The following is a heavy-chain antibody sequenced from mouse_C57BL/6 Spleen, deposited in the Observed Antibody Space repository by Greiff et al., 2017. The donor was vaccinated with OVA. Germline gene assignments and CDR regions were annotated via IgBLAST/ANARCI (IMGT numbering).Heavy chain of an antibody. D-gene: IGHD1-1*01. J-gene: IGHJ4*01. Sequence: VQLQQSGPELVKPGASVKISCKASGYAFSSSWMNWVKQRPGKGLEWIGRIYPGDGDTNYNGKFKGKATLTADTSSSTAYLQRSSLTSEDSAVYFCARLGLLLRPYAMDYWGQGTSVTVSS. V-gene: IGHV1-82*01. CDR2: IYPGDGDT. CDR3: ARLGLLLRPYAMDY. CDR1: GYAFSSSW.